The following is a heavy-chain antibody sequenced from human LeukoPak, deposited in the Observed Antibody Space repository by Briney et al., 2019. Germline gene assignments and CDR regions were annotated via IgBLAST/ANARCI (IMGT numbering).Heavy chain of an antibody. V-gene: IGHV4-59*01. Sequence: SETLSLTCTVSGGSISSYYWSWIRQPPRKGVEWIGYIYYSGSTNYNPSLKSRVTISVDTSKNQFSLKLSSVTAADTAVYYCARVGYSYGYDYYYYMDVWGKGTTVTVSS. J-gene: IGHJ6*03. CDR3: ARVGYSYGYDYYYYMDV. CDR2: IYYSGST. CDR1: GGSISSYY. D-gene: IGHD5-18*01.